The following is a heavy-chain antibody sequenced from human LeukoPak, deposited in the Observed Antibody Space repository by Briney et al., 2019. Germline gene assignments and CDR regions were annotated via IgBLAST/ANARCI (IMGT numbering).Heavy chain of an antibody. V-gene: IGHV1-2*02. Sequence: ASVKVSCKASGNTFSAYYMHWVRQAPGQGLEWMGWINPNSGGTNYAQKFQGRVTMTRDTSISTAYMELSRLRSDDTAVYYCAREEGREGLFDYWGQGTLVTVSS. CDR3: AREEGREGLFDY. CDR1: GNTFSAYY. CDR2: INPNSGGT. D-gene: IGHD5-24*01. J-gene: IGHJ4*02.